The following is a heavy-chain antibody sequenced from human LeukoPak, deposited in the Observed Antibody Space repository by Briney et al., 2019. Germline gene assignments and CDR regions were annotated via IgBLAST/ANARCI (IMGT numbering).Heavy chain of an antibody. D-gene: IGHD3-22*01. J-gene: IGHJ4*02. CDR2: ISGSGGST. Sequence: GGSLRLSCAASGFTFSSYAMSWVRQAPGKGLEWVSAISGSGGSTYYADSVKGRFTISRDNAKNSLYLQMNSLRAEDTAVYYCARRVIVVGLDYWGQGTLVTVSS. V-gene: IGHV3-23*01. CDR3: ARRVIVVGLDY. CDR1: GFTFSSYA.